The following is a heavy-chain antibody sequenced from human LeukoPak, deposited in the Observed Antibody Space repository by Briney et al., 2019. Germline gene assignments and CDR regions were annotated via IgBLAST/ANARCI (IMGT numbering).Heavy chain of an antibody. Sequence: GGSLTLSCAAFGFTFSSYSMNWVRQAPGKGLEGVSSISSSSSYIYCADSVKGRFTISRDNAKNSLYLQMNSLRAEDTAVYYCARDGITMVRGGDYWGQGTLVTVSS. D-gene: IGHD3-10*01. CDR3: ARDGITMVRGGDY. CDR2: ISSSSSYI. J-gene: IGHJ4*02. CDR1: GFTFSSYS. V-gene: IGHV3-21*01.